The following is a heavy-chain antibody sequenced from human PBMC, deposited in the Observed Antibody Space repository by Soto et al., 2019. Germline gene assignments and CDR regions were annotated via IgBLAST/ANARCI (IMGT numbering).Heavy chain of an antibody. CDR3: ANGPRWATAPGTYFDY. V-gene: IGHV3-23*01. CDR1: GFTFSSYD. D-gene: IGHD6-13*01. Sequence: GGSLRLSCAASGFTFSSYDMSWVRQAPGKGLEWVSDISDSGGSTYYADSVKGRFTISRDNSKNTLYLQMNSLRAEDTAVYSLANGPRWATAPGTYFDYWGQGTLVTVSS. J-gene: IGHJ4*02. CDR2: ISDSGGST.